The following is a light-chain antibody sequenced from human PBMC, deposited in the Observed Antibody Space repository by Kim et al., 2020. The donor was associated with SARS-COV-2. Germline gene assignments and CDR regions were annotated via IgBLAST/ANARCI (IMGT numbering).Light chain of an antibody. J-gene: IGKJ4*01. Sequence: ASVGDRVTITCRASQNIASNLNWYQHKPGKAPKLLIYAASNLQSGVPSGFSGGGSGTEFTLTIGSLQPEDFATYYCQQTYNTPVTFGGGTKVDIK. CDR2: AAS. CDR1: QNIASN. V-gene: IGKV1-39*01. CDR3: QQTYNTPVT.